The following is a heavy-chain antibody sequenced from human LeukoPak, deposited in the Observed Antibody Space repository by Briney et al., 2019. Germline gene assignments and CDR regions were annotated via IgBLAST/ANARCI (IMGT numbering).Heavy chain of an antibody. J-gene: IGHJ4*02. CDR1: GFTFDDYG. V-gene: IGHV3-20*01. CDR3: ARDGWEHPPGY. D-gene: IGHD1-26*01. CDR2: INWNGGST. Sequence: GGSLRLSCAASGFTFDDYGMSWVRQAPGKGLEWVSGINWNGGSTGYADSVKGRFTISRDNAKNSLYLQMNSLRAEDTALYHCARDGWEHPPGYWGQGTLVTVSS.